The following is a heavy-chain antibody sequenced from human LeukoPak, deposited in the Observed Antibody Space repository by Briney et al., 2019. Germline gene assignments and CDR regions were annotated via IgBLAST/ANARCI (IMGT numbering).Heavy chain of an antibody. CDR2: VSGNGGRT. Sequence: GGSLRLSCAASGFTFSSYAMTWVRQAPGKGLEWVSAVSGNGGRTYYADSVKGRFTISRDNSKNTLYLQMNGLRAEDTAIYYCAKDRDDYGDPETFNIWGQGTMVTVSP. CDR3: AKDRDDYGDPETFNI. D-gene: IGHD4-17*01. V-gene: IGHV3-23*01. J-gene: IGHJ3*02. CDR1: GFTFSSYA.